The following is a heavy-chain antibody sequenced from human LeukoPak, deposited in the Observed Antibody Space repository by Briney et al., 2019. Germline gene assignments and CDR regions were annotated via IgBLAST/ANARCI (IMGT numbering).Heavy chain of an antibody. J-gene: IGHJ4*02. CDR3: ARFGREYYYDSSGYLDY. Sequence: SETLSLTCSVSGDSISSYYWSWIRQPPGKGLEWIGYIYYSGSTNYNPSLKSRVTISVDTSKNQFSLKLSSVTAADTAVYYCARFGREYYYDSSGYLDYWGQGTLVTVSS. V-gene: IGHV4-59*01. D-gene: IGHD3-22*01. CDR2: IYYSGST. CDR1: GDSISSYY.